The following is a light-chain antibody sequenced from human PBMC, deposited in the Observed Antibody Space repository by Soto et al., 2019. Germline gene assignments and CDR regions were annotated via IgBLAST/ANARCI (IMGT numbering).Light chain of an antibody. Sequence: DIPMTQSPSTLSASVGDRVTITCRASQSISIWLAWYQQKPGKAPNLLIHDASSLESGVPSRFSGSGSGTEFTLTISRLQPDDFATYYCQQYSSYWTFGQGTKVEIK. CDR2: DAS. V-gene: IGKV1-5*01. J-gene: IGKJ1*01. CDR1: QSISIW. CDR3: QQYSSYWT.